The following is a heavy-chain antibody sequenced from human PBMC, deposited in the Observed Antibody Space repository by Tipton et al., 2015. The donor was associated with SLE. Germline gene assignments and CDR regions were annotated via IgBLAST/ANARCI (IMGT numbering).Heavy chain of an antibody. D-gene: IGHD2/OR15-2a*01. J-gene: IGHJ6*03. V-gene: IGHV4-59*12. Sequence: TLSLTCAVYGGSFSGYYWSWIRQPPGKGLKWIGYIYYSGSSDYNPSLKSRVTISVDTSKSQFSLKLSSVTAADTAMYYCARADVHYFYYYYMDVWGRGTTVTVSS. CDR3: ARADVHYFYYYYMDV. CDR2: IYYSGSS. CDR1: GGSFSGYY.